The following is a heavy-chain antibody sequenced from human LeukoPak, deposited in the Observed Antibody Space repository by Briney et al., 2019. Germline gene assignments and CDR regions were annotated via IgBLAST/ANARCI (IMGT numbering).Heavy chain of an antibody. CDR2: INSGGSST. V-gene: IGHV3-74*01. Sequence: PGGSLRLSCAASGFSFSSYWMHWVRQVPGKGLVWVSRINSGGSSTIYADSVKGRFTISRDNAKNTLYLQMNSLRAEDTAVYYCARGRDSGSSDYWGQGTLVTVSS. D-gene: IGHD3-10*01. CDR3: ARGRDSGSSDY. J-gene: IGHJ4*02. CDR1: GFSFSSYW.